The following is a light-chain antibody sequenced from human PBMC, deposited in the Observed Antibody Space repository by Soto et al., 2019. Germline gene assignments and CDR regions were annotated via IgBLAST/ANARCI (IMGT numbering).Light chain of an antibody. CDR2: DAS. CDR3: HQYNSYWT. V-gene: IGKV1-5*01. J-gene: IGKJ1*01. CDR1: QNIGSR. Sequence: DIQMTQSPSTLSAAFVDRVSITFRASQNIGSRLAWYQQKPDEAPKLLIYDASSLESGVPLRFRGSGSGTEFTLTISSLQPDDFATYYCHQYNSYWTFGQGTKVDIK.